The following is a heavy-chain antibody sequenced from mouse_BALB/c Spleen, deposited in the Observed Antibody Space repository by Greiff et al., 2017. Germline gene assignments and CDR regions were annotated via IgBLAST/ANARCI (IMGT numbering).Heavy chain of an antibody. Sequence: SGPELVKPGASVKISCKASGYTFTDYNMHWVKQSHGKSLEWIGYIYPYNGGTGYNQKFKSKATLTVDNSSSTAYMELRSLTSEDSAVYYCAREDYDPYAMDYWGQGTSVTVSS. CDR3: AREDYDPYAMDY. CDR2: IYPYNGGT. D-gene: IGHD2-4*01. V-gene: IGHV1S29*02. J-gene: IGHJ4*01. CDR1: GYTFTDYN.